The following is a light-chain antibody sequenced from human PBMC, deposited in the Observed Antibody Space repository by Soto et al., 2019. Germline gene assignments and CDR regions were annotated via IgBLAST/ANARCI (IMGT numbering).Light chain of an antibody. CDR2: DVN. J-gene: IGLJ1*01. CDR1: SSDVGSYDY. Sequence: QSVLTQPASVSGSPGQSITFSCTGTSSDVGSYDYVSWHQQHPGKAPKLIIYDVNNRPSGVSSRFSGSKSGNTASLTISGLQTEDEADYYCCAYSTSGTHVFGTGTKVTVL. CDR3: CAYSTSGTHV. V-gene: IGLV2-14*03.